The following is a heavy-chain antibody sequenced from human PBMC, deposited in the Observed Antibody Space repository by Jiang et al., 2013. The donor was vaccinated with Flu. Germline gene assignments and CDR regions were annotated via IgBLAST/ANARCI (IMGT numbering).Heavy chain of an antibody. CDR2: INPNSGGT. CDR3: ARSSITMVRGVRNWFDP. V-gene: IGHV1-2*02. CDR1: GYTFTGYY. J-gene: IGHJ5*02. D-gene: IGHD3-10*01. Sequence: KKPGASVKVSCKASGYTFTGYYMHWVRQAPGQGLEWMGWINPNSGGTNYAQKFQGRVTMTRDTSISTAYMELSRLRSDDTAVYYCARSSITMVRGVRNWFDPWGQGTLVTVSS.